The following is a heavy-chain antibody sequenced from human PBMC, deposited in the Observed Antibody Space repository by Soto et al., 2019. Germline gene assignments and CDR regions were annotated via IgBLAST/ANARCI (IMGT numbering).Heavy chain of an antibody. Sequence: ASVKVSCKASGGTFSSYTISWVRQAPGQGLEWMGRIIPILGIANYAQKFQGRVTITADKSTSTAYMELSSLRSEDTAVYYCARDPYGSGSYYSSWFDPWGQGTLVTVSS. CDR1: GGTFSSYT. D-gene: IGHD3-10*01. CDR2: IIPILGIA. CDR3: ARDPYGSGSYYSSWFDP. V-gene: IGHV1-69*04. J-gene: IGHJ5*02.